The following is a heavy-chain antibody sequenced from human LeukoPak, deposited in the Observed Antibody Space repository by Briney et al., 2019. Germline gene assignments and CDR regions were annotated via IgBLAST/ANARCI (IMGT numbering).Heavy chain of an antibody. CDR2: MKQDGSEK. V-gene: IGHV3-7*01. CDR1: GSHFRGEC. J-gene: IGHJ4*02. Sequence: GATLRIPFKVSGSHFRGECIAWLRQAPEKALEWVANMKQDGSEKYYVDSVKGRFTISRDNAKNSLYLEMNSLRVEDTAVYYCARDLGHTGYDLYDYWGQGTLVTVSS. D-gene: IGHD5-12*01. CDR3: ARDLGHTGYDLYDY.